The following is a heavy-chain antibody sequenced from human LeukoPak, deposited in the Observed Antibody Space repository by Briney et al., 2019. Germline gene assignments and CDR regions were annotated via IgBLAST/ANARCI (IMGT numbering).Heavy chain of an antibody. CDR3: AKAGSAIFGVVHIYDY. V-gene: IGHV3-23*01. D-gene: IGHD3-3*01. CDR1: GFTFSSYA. CDR2: ISGSGGST. Sequence: GGSLRLSCAASGFTFSSYAMSWVRQAPGKGLEWVSAISGSGGSTYYADSVKGRFTISRDNSKNTLYLQMNSLRAEDTAVYYCAKAGSAIFGVVHIYDYWGQGTLVTVSS. J-gene: IGHJ4*02.